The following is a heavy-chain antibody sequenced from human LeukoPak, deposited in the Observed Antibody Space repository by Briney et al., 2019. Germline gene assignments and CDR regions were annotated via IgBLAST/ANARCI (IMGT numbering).Heavy chain of an antibody. CDR3: ARHQGVRYYYGSGSIKNWFDP. V-gene: IGHV4-34*01. J-gene: IGHJ5*02. Sequence: SETLSLTCAVYGGSFSGYYWSWIRQPPGKGLEWIGEINHSGSTNYNPSLKSRVTISVDTSKNQFSLKLSSVTAADTAVYYCARHQGVRYYYGSGSIKNWFDPWGQGTLVTVSS. CDR1: GGSFSGYY. CDR2: INHSGST. D-gene: IGHD3-10*01.